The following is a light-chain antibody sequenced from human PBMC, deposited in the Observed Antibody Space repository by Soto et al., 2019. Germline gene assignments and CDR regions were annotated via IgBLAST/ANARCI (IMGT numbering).Light chain of an antibody. V-gene: IGLV2-14*03. CDR1: SSDVGGYNY. CDR3: SSYTTDNTEV. CDR2: DVS. Sequence: QSALTQPASVSGSPGQSIAISCTGTSSDVGGYNYVSRYQQHPGKAPKLLIFDVSHRPSGVSDRFSVSKSGNTASLTISGLQAEDEADYYCSSYTTDNTEVFGTGTKVTVL. J-gene: IGLJ1*01.